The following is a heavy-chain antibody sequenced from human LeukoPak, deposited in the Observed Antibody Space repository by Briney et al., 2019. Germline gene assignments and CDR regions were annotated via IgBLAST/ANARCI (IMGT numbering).Heavy chain of an antibody. CDR3: AKDGFLGQWLVPPKDY. Sequence: GGSLRLSCAASGFTFSSYGMHWVRQAPGKGLEWVAFIRYDGSNKYYADSVKGRFTISRDNSKNTLYVQMNSLRAEDTAVYYCAKDGFLGQWLVPPKDYWGQGTLVIVSS. D-gene: IGHD6-19*01. CDR2: IRYDGSNK. V-gene: IGHV3-30*02. CDR1: GFTFSSYG. J-gene: IGHJ4*02.